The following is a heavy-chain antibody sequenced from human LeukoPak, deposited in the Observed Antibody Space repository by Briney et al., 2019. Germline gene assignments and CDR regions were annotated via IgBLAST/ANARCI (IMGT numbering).Heavy chain of an antibody. CDR3: AKARRWGYYFDY. V-gene: IGHV3-9*01. CDR2: ITWNSDNV. J-gene: IGHJ4*02. CDR1: GFTFDDYA. Sequence: GGSLRLSCAASGFTFDDYAIHWVRQAPGKGLEWVSSITWNSDNVDYADSVKGRFTISRDNARNSVFLQMNSLRPEDTALYYCAKARRWGYYFDYWGQGTLVTVSS. D-gene: IGHD3-16*01.